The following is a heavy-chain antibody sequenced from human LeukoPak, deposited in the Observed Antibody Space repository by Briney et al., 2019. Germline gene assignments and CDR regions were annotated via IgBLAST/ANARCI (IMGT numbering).Heavy chain of an antibody. CDR1: GGSFSGYY. D-gene: IGHD5-24*01. CDR3: ARGQGVSSRWLQPFDY. J-gene: IGHJ4*02. V-gene: IGHV4-34*01. Sequence: SETLSLTCAVYGGSFSGYYWSWIRQPPGKGLEWIGEINHSGSTNYNPSLKSRVTISVDTSKNQFSLKLSSVTAADTAVYYCARGQGVSSRWLQPFDYWGQGTLVTVSS. CDR2: INHSGST.